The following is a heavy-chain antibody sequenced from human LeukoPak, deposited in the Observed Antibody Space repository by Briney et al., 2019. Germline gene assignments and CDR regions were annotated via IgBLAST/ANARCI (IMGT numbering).Heavy chain of an antibody. Sequence: GASVRVSCKASGGTLSSYAISWVRQAPGQGLEWMGGIIPIFGTANYAQKFQGRVTITADKSTSTAYMELSSLRSEDTAVYYCARVGYSSGTDYYYYMDVWGKGTTVTVSS. V-gene: IGHV1-69*06. CDR1: GGTLSSYA. J-gene: IGHJ6*03. CDR3: ARVGYSSGTDYYYYMDV. CDR2: IIPIFGTA. D-gene: IGHD6-19*01.